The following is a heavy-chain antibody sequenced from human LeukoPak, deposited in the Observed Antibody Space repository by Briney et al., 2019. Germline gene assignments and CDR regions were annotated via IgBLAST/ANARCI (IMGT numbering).Heavy chain of an antibody. J-gene: IGHJ4*02. D-gene: IGHD2-2*01. V-gene: IGHV3-7*01. Sequence: GGSLRLSCAASGFNFSSYWMSWVRQAPGKGLEWVANIKQDGREKYYVDSVKGRFTISRDSAKNSLYLQMNSLRAEDTAVYYCARDGDIVVVPAPFDYWGQGTLVTVSS. CDR3: ARDGDIVVVPAPFDY. CDR1: GFNFSSYW. CDR2: IKQDGREK.